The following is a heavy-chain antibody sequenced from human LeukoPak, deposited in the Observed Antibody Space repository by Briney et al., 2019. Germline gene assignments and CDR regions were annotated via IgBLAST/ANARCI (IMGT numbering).Heavy chain of an antibody. D-gene: IGHD4-17*01. V-gene: IGHV4-4*07. CDR1: GGSISSYY. CDR3: ARVFSYGDHNDY. J-gene: IGHJ4*02. Sequence: SETLSLTCTVSGGSISSYYWSWIRQPAGKGLEWIGRIYSSGSTNCNPSLKSRVTMSVDTSKNQFSLKVSSVTAADTAVYYCARVFSYGDHNDYWGQGTLVTVSS. CDR2: IYSSGST.